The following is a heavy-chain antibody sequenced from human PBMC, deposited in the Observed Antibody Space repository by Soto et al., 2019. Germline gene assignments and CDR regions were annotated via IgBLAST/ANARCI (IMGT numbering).Heavy chain of an antibody. V-gene: IGHV3-23*01. CDR1: GFTFSNYA. D-gene: IGHD6-19*01. J-gene: IGHJ4*02. Sequence: EVHLLESGGGLIQPGGSLRLSCAASGFTFSNYAMTWVRQAPGKGLEWVSAITDSGGDTYYADSVKGRFTISRDNSRNTLYLHMNSLRAEDTAVYYCARHRLSGWHGDYLEYWGQGTLLTVSS. CDR3: ARHRLSGWHGDYLEY. CDR2: ITDSGGDT.